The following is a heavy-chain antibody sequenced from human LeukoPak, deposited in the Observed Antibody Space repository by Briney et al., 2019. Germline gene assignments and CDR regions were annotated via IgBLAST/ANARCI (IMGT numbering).Heavy chain of an antibody. CDR1: AFTFSDYY. V-gene: IGHV3-11*06. J-gene: IGHJ4*02. CDR2: ISGSSSYT. Sequence: MTGGSLRLSCAASAFTFSDYYMNWIRQAPGKGLEWLSYISGSSSYTNYADSVKGRFTISRDNAKNSLYLQMNSLRAEDTAVYYCARFDYADYLAFDYWGQGTLVTVSS. D-gene: IGHD4-17*01. CDR3: ARFDYADYLAFDY.